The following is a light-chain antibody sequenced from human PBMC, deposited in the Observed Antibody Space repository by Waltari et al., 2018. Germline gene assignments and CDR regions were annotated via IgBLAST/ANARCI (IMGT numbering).Light chain of an antibody. Sequence: SYVLTQPPSVSVAPGQTARMVCGGNNIGETRVHWYQQKSGQAPVLVVYDGSDRPAGICFRFSGSGSGNTATLTISRVGAGDEADFYCQVWDFSDVRMVFGGGTKLTVL. J-gene: IGLJ2*01. CDR3: QVWDFSDVRMV. CDR2: DGS. V-gene: IGLV3-21*02. CDR1: NIGETR.